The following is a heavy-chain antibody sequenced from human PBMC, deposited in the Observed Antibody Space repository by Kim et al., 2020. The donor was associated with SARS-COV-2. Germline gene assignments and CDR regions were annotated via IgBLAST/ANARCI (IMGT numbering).Heavy chain of an antibody. Sequence: GGSLRLSCAASGFTFSSYGMHWVRQAPGKGLEWVAVISYDGSNKYYADSVKGRFTISRDNSKNTLYLQMNSLRAEDTAVYYCAKDLSRYGADAFDIWGQG. CDR1: GFTFSSYG. D-gene: IGHD3-10*01. V-gene: IGHV3-30*18. J-gene: IGHJ3*02. CDR3: AKDLSRYGADAFDI. CDR2: ISYDGSNK.